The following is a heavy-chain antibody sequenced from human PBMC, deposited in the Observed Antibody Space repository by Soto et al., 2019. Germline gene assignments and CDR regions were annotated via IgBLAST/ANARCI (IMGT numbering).Heavy chain of an antibody. CDR1: GFSFSSYA. J-gene: IGHJ6*02. D-gene: IGHD2-21*02. Sequence: QVQLVESGGGVVQPGRSLRLSCVISGFSFSSYAMHWVRQAPGMGLEWVAVISYDGSNKYYADSVKGRFTVSRDNSKNTLYLQMNSLRDEDTAVYYCARDYVSVTPHYYGMDVWGQGTTVIVS. CDR2: ISYDGSNK. V-gene: IGHV3-30-3*01. CDR3: ARDYVSVTPHYYGMDV.